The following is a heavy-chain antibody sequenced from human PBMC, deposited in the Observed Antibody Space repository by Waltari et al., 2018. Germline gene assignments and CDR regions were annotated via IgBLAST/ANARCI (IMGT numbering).Heavy chain of an antibody. CDR1: GFTFSNYM. CDR2: ISNSGDTI. Sequence: EMQLVESGGGLVQPGGSLRLSCAVSGFTFSNYMMNWVRQAPGKGLEGVSYISNSGDTILYADSVKGRVTISRDNAKNSLSLQMDSLRAEDTAVYYCARERGDWTLDYWGQGTLVTVSS. J-gene: IGHJ4*02. CDR3: ARERGDWTLDY. V-gene: IGHV3-48*04. D-gene: IGHD1-1*01.